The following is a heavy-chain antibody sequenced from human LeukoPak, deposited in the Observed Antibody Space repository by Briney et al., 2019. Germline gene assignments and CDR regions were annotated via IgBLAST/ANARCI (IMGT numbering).Heavy chain of an antibody. Sequence: ASVKVSCKASGYTFTGYYMHWVRQAPGQGLEWMGWINPNSGGTNYAQKFQGRVTMTRDTSISTAYMELSRLRSDDMAVYYCARDWGHSDAFDIWGQGTMVTVSS. CDR2: INPNSGGT. V-gene: IGHV1-2*02. CDR1: GYTFTGYY. D-gene: IGHD3-16*01. J-gene: IGHJ3*02. CDR3: ARDWGHSDAFDI.